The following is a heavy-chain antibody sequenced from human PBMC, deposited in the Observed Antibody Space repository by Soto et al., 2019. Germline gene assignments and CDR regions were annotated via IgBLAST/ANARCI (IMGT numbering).Heavy chain of an antibody. D-gene: IGHD3-22*01. V-gene: IGHV3-48*03. CDR1: GFTFSSYE. J-gene: IGHJ4*02. Sequence: EVQLVECGGGLVQPGGSLRLSCAASGFTFSSYEMNWVRQAPGKGLEWISYISSSGSTIFYAESVRGRFTISRDNAKNSLFLQMNSLRAEDTAVYYCARSIVVPPYVGHDFWGQGTLVSVSS. CDR3: ARSIVVPPYVGHDF. CDR2: ISSSGSTI.